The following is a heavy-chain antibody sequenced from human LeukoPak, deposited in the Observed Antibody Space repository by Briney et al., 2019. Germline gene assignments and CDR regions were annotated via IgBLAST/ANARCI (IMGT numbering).Heavy chain of an antibody. Sequence: SQTLSLTCTVSGVSISRGGYYWSWIRQHPGKGLEWIGYIYYSGSTYYNPSLKSRVTISVDTSKNQFSLKLSSVTAADTAVYYCARGVDILPGYYLFDYWGQGTLVTVSS. J-gene: IGHJ4*02. D-gene: IGHD3-9*01. CDR2: IYYSGST. CDR1: GVSISRGGYY. V-gene: IGHV4-31*03. CDR3: ARGVDILPGYYLFDY.